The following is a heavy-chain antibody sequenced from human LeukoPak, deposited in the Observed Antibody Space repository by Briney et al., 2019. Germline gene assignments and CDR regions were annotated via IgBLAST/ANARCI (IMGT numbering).Heavy chain of an antibody. CDR1: GGSISSGDYY. J-gene: IGHJ3*02. Sequence: SQTLSLTCTVSGGSISSGDYYWSWIRQPPGKGLEWIGYIYYSGSTYYNPSLKSRVTISVDRSKNQFSLKQSSVTAADTAVYYCARATITMAVGVPADAFDIWGQGTMVTVSS. V-gene: IGHV4-30-4*08. D-gene: IGHD3-22*01. CDR2: IYYSGST. CDR3: ARATITMAVGVPADAFDI.